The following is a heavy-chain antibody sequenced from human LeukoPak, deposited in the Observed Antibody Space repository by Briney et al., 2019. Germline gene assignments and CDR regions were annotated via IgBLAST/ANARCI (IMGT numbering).Heavy chain of an antibody. V-gene: IGHV3-23*01. CDR3: AKGRATPDY. CDR1: GLTFRNYA. CDR2: ISATGGNT. D-gene: IGHD1-26*01. Sequence: PGGSLRLSCGASGLTFRNYAITWVRQAPGKGLEWVSSISATGGNTYYADSVKGRFTISRDNSENTLSLQMNSLRAEDTAVYYCAKGRATPDYWGQGTLVTVSS. J-gene: IGHJ4*02.